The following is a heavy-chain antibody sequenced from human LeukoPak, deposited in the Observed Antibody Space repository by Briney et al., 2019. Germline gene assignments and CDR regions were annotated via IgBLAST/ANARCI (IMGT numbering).Heavy chain of an antibody. V-gene: IGHV4-39*01. CDR3: ARPFYSSGWYGAFDI. Sequence: PSETLSLTCNVSGGSITSSSQYWVWIRQTPGKGLEWIGSLYYAGSTYNNPSLDSRVTISIDTSKNQFSLRLTSVTAADTAIYFCARPFYSSGWYGAFDIWGPGTMATVSS. J-gene: IGHJ3*02. D-gene: IGHD6-19*01. CDR1: GGSITSSSQY. CDR2: LYYAGST.